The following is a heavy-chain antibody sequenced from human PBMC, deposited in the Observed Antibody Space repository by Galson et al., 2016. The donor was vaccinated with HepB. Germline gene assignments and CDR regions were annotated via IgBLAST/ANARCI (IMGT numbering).Heavy chain of an antibody. V-gene: IGHV3-74*03. CDR3: MRSYHLGGGYYRLDP. Sequence: SLRLSCAASGFTLSSHWMHWVRQAPGKGLMWVSRISGDKGTTTYADSVKGRFTISRDDAKNTLFLQMSSLRAEDTAVYYCMRSYHLGGGYYRLDPWGQGTLVTVSS. J-gene: IGHJ5*02. CDR2: ISGDKGTT. D-gene: IGHD3-3*01. CDR1: GFTLSSHW.